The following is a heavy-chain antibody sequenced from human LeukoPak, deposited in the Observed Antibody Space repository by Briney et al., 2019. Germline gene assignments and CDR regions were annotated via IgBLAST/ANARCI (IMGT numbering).Heavy chain of an antibody. V-gene: IGHV3-23*01. CDR1: GFTFSSYA. J-gene: IGHJ4*02. CDR3: AKESPHFDY. CDR2: ISGGGDTT. Sequence: PGGSLRLSCAASGFTFSSYAMSWVRQAPGKGLAWVSTISGGGDTTYYADSVKGRFTISRDNSKNTLYLQMNSLRAEDRAVYYCAKESPHFDYWGQGTLVTVSS.